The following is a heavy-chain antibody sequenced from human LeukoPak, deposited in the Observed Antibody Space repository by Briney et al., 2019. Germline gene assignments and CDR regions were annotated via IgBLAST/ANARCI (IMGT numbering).Heavy chain of an antibody. Sequence: SETLSLTCTVSGGSISNYYWSWIRQPPGKGLEWIGNIYYSGSTNYNPSLKSRVTLSVDTSKNQFSLKLRSVTAADTAVYYCARDKGDYGDYYWFDPWGQGTLVTVSS. CDR2: IYYSGST. D-gene: IGHD4-17*01. CDR1: GGSISNYY. CDR3: ARDKGDYGDYYWFDP. J-gene: IGHJ5*02. V-gene: IGHV4-59*01.